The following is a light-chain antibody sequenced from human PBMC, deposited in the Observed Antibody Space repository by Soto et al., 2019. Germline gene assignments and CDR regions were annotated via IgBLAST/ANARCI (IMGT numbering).Light chain of an antibody. V-gene: IGLV2-23*01. J-gene: IGLJ1*01. Sequence: QSVLTQPASVSGSPGQSITISCTGTSSDVGSYNLVSWYQQHPGKAPKLMIYEGSKRPSGVSNRFSGSKSGNTASLTISGLQAEDEADYYCCSYGGRSTYVFGTGTKVTVL. CDR1: SSDVGSYNL. CDR3: CSYGGRSTYV. CDR2: EGS.